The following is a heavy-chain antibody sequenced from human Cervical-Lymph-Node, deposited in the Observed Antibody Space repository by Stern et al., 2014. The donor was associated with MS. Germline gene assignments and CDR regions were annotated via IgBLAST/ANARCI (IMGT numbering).Heavy chain of an antibody. CDR2: INPSGHSR. D-gene: IGHD2-15*01. CDR1: GYTFTTYS. J-gene: IGHJ2*01. CDR3: ATGGAAPRYFDL. V-gene: IGHV1-46*01. Sequence: QLVQSGAEVKKPGASVKVSCKASGYTFTTYSMHWVRQAPGQGLEWMGIINPSGHSRSYVQRFQGRVTMTRDTSTSTVYMELSSLRSEDTAVYYCATGGAAPRYFDLWGRGTLVTVSS.